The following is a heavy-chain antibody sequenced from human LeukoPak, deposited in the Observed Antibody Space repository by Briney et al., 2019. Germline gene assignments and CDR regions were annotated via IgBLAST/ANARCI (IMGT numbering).Heavy chain of an antibody. D-gene: IGHD3-3*01. CDR1: GYTFTSYG. CDR2: ISAYNGNT. CDR3: ARDGYYDFWSGYYNWFDP. J-gene: IGHJ5*02. Sequence: ASVTVSCTASGYTFTSYGISWVRQAPGQGLEWMGWISAYNGNTNYAQKLQGRVTMTTDTSTSTAYMELRSLRSDDTAVYYCARDGYYDFWSGYYNWFDPWGQGTLVTVSS. V-gene: IGHV1-18*01.